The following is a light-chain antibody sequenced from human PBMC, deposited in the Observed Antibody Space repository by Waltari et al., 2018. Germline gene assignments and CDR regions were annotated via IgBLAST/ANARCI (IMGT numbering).Light chain of an antibody. Sequence: SYELTQPHSVSVSPGQTARITCFGHALPHKYTYWYQQKSGQAPVLVIFEDRKRPSGIPDTFSGSSSGTMATLTISGAQVEDEADYYCRSTDSSGNHGVFGGGTKLTVL. J-gene: IGLJ3*02. CDR2: EDR. CDR3: RSTDSSGNHGV. V-gene: IGLV3-10*01. CDR1: ALPHKY.